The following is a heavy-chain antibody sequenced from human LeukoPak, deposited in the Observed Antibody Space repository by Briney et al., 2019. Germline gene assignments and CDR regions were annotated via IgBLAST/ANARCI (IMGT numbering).Heavy chain of an antibody. Sequence: PGGSLRLSCAASGFTFGSYAMNWVRQAPGKGLEWVSYISSSGSTIYYADSVKGRFTISRDNAKNSLYLQMNSLRAEDTAVYYCASAGYSYADYWGQGTLVTVSS. J-gene: IGHJ4*02. V-gene: IGHV3-48*03. CDR1: GFTFGSYA. CDR2: ISSSGSTI. CDR3: ASAGYSYADY. D-gene: IGHD5-18*01.